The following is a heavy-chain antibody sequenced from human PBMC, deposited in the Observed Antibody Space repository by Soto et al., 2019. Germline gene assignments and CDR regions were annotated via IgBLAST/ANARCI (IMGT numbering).Heavy chain of an antibody. CDR2: IYPGDSDT. CDR3: ARQGSYCSSTSCYDEEYYYYYGMDV. Sequence: GESLKISCKGSGYSFTSYWIGWVRQMPGKGLEWMGIIYPGDSDTRYSPSFQGQVTISADKSISTAYLQWSSLKASDTAMYYCARQGSYCSSTSCYDEEYYYYYGMDVWGQGTTVTVSS. V-gene: IGHV5-51*01. D-gene: IGHD2-2*01. J-gene: IGHJ6*02. CDR1: GYSFTSYW.